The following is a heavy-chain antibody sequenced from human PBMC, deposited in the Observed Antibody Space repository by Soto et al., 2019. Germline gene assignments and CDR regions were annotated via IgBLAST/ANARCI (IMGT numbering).Heavy chain of an antibody. Sequence: PGGSLRLSCAASGFTFSSYGMHWVRQAPGKGLEWVAVIWYDGSNKYYADSVKGRFTISRDNSKNTLYLQMNSLRAEDTAVYYCARVGGRDGYNYLYYYYYGMDVWGQGTTVTVSS. J-gene: IGHJ6*02. CDR2: IWYDGSNK. V-gene: IGHV3-33*01. CDR1: GFTFSSYG. D-gene: IGHD5-12*01. CDR3: ARVGGRDGYNYLYYYYYGMDV.